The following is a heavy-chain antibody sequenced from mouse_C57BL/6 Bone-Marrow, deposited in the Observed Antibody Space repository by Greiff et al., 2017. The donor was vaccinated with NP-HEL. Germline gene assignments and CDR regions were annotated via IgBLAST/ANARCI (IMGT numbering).Heavy chain of an antibody. CDR1: GYAFTNYL. Sequence: VQLHQSGAELVRPGTSVKVSCKASGYAFTNYLIEWVKQRPGQGLEWIGVINPGSGGTNYNEKFKGKATLTADKSSSTAYMQLSSLTSEDSAVYFCARERGLYDGYFYWYFDVWGTGTTVTVSS. D-gene: IGHD2-3*01. CDR3: ARERGLYDGYFYWYFDV. CDR2: INPGSGGT. J-gene: IGHJ1*03. V-gene: IGHV1-54*01.